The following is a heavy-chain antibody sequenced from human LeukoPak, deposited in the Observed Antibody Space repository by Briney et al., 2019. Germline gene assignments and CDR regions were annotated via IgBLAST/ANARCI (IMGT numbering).Heavy chain of an antibody. V-gene: IGHV3-9*01. CDR3: ARGGIRDGYNYAY. CDR1: GFTFDDYA. D-gene: IGHD5-24*01. J-gene: IGHJ4*02. CDR2: ISWNSGSI. Sequence: GGSLRLSCAASGFTFDDYAMHWVRQAPGKGLEWVSGISWNSGSIGYADSVKGRFTISRDNAKNSLYLQMNSLRAEDTAVYYCARGGIRDGYNYAYWGQETLVTVSS.